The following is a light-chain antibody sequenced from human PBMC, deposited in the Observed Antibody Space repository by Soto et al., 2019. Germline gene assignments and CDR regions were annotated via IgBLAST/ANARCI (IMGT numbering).Light chain of an antibody. Sequence: QSVLTQAPSASGTPGQRVTISCSGSSSNIGSNYVYWYQQLPGTAPKLLIYRNNQRPSGVPDRFSGSKSGTSASLAISGLRSEDEADYYCATWDDSLSVLYVFGTGTKVTVL. CDR3: ATWDDSLSVLYV. CDR2: RNN. V-gene: IGLV1-47*01. J-gene: IGLJ1*01. CDR1: SSNIGSNY.